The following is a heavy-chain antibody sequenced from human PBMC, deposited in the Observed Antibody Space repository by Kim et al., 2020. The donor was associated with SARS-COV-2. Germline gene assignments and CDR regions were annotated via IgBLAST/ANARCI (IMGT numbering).Heavy chain of an antibody. V-gene: IGHV1-18*04. CDR2: ISAYNGNT. D-gene: IGHD3-10*01. CDR1: GYTFTSYG. Sequence: ASVKVSCKASGYTFTSYGISWVRQAPGQGLEWMGWISAYNGNTNYAQKLQGRVTMTTDTSTSTAYMELRSLRSDDTAVYYCARERPRYGSGRSPYYFDYWGQGTLVTVSS. J-gene: IGHJ4*02. CDR3: ARERPRYGSGRSPYYFDY.